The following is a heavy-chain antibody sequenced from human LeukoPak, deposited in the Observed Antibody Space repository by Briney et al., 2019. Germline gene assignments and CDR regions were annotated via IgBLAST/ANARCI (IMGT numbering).Heavy chain of an antibody. V-gene: IGHV3-48*01. D-gene: IGHD3/OR15-3a*01. CDR2: ITGSSSTI. J-gene: IGHJ4*02. CDR3: ARTGLGMYSFDS. CDR1: GFTFSSYS. Sequence: GRSQRLSCAASGFTFSSYSMNWVRQAAGKGLEWVSYITGSSSTINYADSVKGRFTISRDKAKNSLYLQMNSLRAEDTAVYYCARTGLGMYSFDSWGQGTLVTVSS.